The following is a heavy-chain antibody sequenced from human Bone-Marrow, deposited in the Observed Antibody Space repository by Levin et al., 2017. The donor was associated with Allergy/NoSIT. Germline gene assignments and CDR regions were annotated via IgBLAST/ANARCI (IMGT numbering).Heavy chain of an antibody. CDR1: GGSISSGNYY. D-gene: IGHD2-15*01. Sequence: SQTLSLTCTVSGGSISSGNYYWSWIRQPAGKGLEWIGRIYNSGSTNYNPSLKSRVTISVDTSKNQFSLNLNSLTAADTAVYYCARGAAVAFDYWGQGTLVTVSS. J-gene: IGHJ4*02. CDR3: ARGAAVAFDY. V-gene: IGHV4-61*02. CDR2: IYNSGST.